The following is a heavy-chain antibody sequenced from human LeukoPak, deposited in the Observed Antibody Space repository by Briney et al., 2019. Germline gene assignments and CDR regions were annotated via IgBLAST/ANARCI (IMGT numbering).Heavy chain of an antibody. V-gene: IGHV4-4*07. D-gene: IGHD6-19*01. CDR1: GVSISSYY. CDR3: ARDWPSLMDSSGWYDAFDI. CDR2: IYTSGST. Sequence: SETLSLTCTVSGVSISSYYWSWIRQPAGKGLEWIGRIYTSGSTNYNPSLKSRVTMSVDTSKNQFSLKLSSVTAADTAVYYCARDWPSLMDSSGWYDAFDIWGQGTMVTVSS. J-gene: IGHJ3*02.